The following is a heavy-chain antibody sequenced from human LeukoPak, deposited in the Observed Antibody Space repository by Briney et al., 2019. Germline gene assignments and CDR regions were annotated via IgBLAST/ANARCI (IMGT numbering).Heavy chain of an antibody. CDR3: ARLGRQWLAFDY. V-gene: IGHV4-39*01. CDR1: GGSISSSSYY. CDR2: IYYSGST. J-gene: IGHJ4*02. Sequence: SETLPLTCTVSGGSISSSSYYWGWIRQPPGKGLEWIGSIYYSGSTYYNPSLKSRVTISVDTSKNQFSLKLSSVTAADTAVYYCARLGRQWLAFDYWGQGTLVTVSS. D-gene: IGHD6-19*01.